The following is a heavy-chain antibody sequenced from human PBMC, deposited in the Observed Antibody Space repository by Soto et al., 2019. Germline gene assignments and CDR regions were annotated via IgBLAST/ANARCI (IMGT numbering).Heavy chain of an antibody. CDR3: ASGIAAAGNYYYYGMDV. D-gene: IGHD6-13*01. CDR2: ISAYNGNT. J-gene: IGHJ6*02. CDR1: GYTFTSYG. V-gene: IGHV1-18*01. Sequence: ASVKVSCKASGYTFTSYGISWVRQAPGQGLEWMGWISAYNGNTNYAQKLQGRVTMTTDTSTSTAYMELRSLRSDDTAVYYCASGIAAAGNYYYYGMDVWGQGTTVTVPS.